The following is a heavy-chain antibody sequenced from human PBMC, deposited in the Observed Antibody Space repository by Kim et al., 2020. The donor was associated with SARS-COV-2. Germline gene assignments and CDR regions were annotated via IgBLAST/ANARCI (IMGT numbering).Heavy chain of an antibody. Sequence: YLDAVEGRFTISRDDAKNSLYLEINSLRVEDTAVYYCVRDGFSTNWSLDCWGQGTLVSVSS. D-gene: IGHD3-3*01. CDR3: VRDGFSTNWSLDC. V-gene: IGHV3-7*01. J-gene: IGHJ4*02.